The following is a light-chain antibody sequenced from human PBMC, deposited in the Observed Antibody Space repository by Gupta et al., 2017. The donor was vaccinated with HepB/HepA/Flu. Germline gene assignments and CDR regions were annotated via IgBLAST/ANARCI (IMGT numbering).Light chain of an antibody. CDR1: QSVLYSPNNKNY. CDR3: QQDDNIPRT. J-gene: IGKJ1*01. V-gene: IGKV4-1*01. CDR2: WAS. Sequence: DIVMTQSPDSLAVSLGERATINCKSSQSVLYSPNNKNYLAWYQQKPGQPPKLLIYWASSRESGVPDRFSGSGSGTDFTLTISSLQAEDVAVYYCQQDDNIPRTFGQGTKVEIK.